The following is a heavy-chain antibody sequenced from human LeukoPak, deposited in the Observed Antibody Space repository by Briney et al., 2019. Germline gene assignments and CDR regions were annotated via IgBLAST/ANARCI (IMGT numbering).Heavy chain of an antibody. CDR2: ISAYNGNT. D-gene: IGHD2-2*02. V-gene: IGHV1-18*04. J-gene: IGHJ3*02. CDR3: ARDLRRGYCSSTSCYRVNDAFDI. CDR1: GYTFTSYG. Sequence: ASVKVSCKASGYTFTSYGISWARQAPGQGLEWMGWISAYNGNTNYAQKLQGRVTMTTDTSTSTAYMELRSLRSDDTAVYYCARDLRRGYCSSTSCYRVNDAFDIWGQGTMATVSS.